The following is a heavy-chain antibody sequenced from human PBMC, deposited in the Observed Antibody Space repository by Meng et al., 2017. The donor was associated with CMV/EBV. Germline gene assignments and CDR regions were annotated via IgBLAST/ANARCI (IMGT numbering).Heavy chain of an antibody. V-gene: IGHV4-4*07. D-gene: IGHD6-19*01. CDR2: IYTSGST. CDR1: GGSIRSYY. J-gene: IGHJ4*02. Sequence: QGRLRWCGPGLVKHSEPLSHTFNVSGGSIRSYYWSWIRQPAGKGLEWIGRIYTSGSTNYNPSLKSRVTMSVDTSKNQFSLKLSSVTAADTAVYYCARDSSGWYPHFDYWGQGTLVTVSS. CDR3: ARDSSGWYPHFDY.